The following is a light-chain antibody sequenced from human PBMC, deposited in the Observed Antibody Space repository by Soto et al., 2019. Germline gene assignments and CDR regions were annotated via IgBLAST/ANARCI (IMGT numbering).Light chain of an antibody. Sequence: EIVLTQSPGTLSLSPGDRATLSCRASQRVSARYLAWYHQKPGQAPRLLIFGASDGATCIPDRFSGSGSGTDFTLTIDRLEPEDFAMYYCQQYSDSPPTFGQGTKVDIK. CDR2: GAS. V-gene: IGKV3-20*01. CDR1: QRVSARY. CDR3: QQYSDSPPT. J-gene: IGKJ1*01.